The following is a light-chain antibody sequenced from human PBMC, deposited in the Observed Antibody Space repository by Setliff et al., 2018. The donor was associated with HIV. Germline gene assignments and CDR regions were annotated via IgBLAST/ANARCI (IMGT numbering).Light chain of an antibody. Sequence: QSVLAQPPSASGTPGQRVTISCSGGNSNIGSNYVYWYQQLPGTAPKLLIYRNDQRPSGVPDRFSGSKSGTSASPAISGLRSEDEADYYCAAWDDSLSGYVFGTGTKVTVL. J-gene: IGLJ1*01. CDR2: RND. V-gene: IGLV1-47*01. CDR3: AAWDDSLSGYV. CDR1: NSNIGSNY.